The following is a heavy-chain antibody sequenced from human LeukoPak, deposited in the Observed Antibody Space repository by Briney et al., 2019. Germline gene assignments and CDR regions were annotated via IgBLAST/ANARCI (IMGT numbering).Heavy chain of an antibody. Sequence: GESLKISCKGSGYSFTSYWIGWVRQMPGKGLEWMGIIYPGDSDTRYSPSFQGQVTISADKSISTAYLQWRSLKASDTAMYYCARSTVVGATWFDYWGQGTLVTVSS. V-gene: IGHV5-51*01. J-gene: IGHJ4*02. CDR2: IYPGDSDT. CDR1: GYSFTSYW. D-gene: IGHD1-26*01. CDR3: ARSTVVGATWFDY.